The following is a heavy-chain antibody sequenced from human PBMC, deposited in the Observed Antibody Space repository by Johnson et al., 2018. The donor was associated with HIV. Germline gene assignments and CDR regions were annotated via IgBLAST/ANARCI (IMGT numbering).Heavy chain of an antibody. Sequence: VQLVESGGGLVQPGRSLRLSCAASGFTFDDYAMHWVRQAPGKGLEWVSGISWNSGSIGYADSVKGRFTISRVNAKNSLYLQMNSLRAEDTALYYCAKDTLLESGFDIWGQGTMVTVSS. J-gene: IGHJ3*02. V-gene: IGHV3-9*01. D-gene: IGHD3-3*02. CDR2: ISWNSGSI. CDR1: GFTFDDYA. CDR3: AKDTLLESGFDI.